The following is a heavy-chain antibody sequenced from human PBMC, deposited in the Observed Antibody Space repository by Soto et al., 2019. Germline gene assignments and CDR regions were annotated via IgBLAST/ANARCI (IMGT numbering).Heavy chain of an antibody. D-gene: IGHD4-17*01. V-gene: IGHV1-18*01. J-gene: IGHJ5*02. CDR2: ISAYNGNT. CDR1: GYTFTSYG. CDR3: ARGHYGDYGPNNRQKVDWFDP. Sequence: GASVKVSCKASGYTFTSYGISGVRQAPGQGLEWMGWISAYNGNTNYAQKLQGRVTMTTDTSTSTAYMELRSLRSDDTAVYYCARGHYGDYGPNNRQKVDWFDPWGQGTLVTVS.